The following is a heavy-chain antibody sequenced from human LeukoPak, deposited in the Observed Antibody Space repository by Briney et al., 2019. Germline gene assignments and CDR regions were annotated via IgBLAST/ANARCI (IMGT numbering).Heavy chain of an antibody. J-gene: IGHJ6*02. CDR1: GFTVSSNY. CDR3: ARDLSGGSYYYYGMDV. D-gene: IGHD1-26*01. CDR2: IYSGGST. Sequence: GGSLRLSCAASGFTVSSNYMSWVRQAPGKGLEWVSVIYSGGSTYYADSVKGRFTISRDNSKSTLYLQMNSLRAEDTAVYYCARDLSGGSYYYYGMDVWGQGTTVTVSS. V-gene: IGHV3-66*01.